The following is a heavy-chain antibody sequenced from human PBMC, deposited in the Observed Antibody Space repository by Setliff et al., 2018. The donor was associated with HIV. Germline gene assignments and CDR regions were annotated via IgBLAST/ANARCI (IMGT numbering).Heavy chain of an antibody. D-gene: IGHD1-26*01. CDR3: ARDSGTTVGATRPGY. J-gene: IGHJ4*02. V-gene: IGHV3-7*01. CDR1: GLTFSSYW. Sequence: GSLRLSCAASGLTFSSYWISWVRQAPGKGLEWVANINQDGSAKYYVDSVKGRFTISRDNAKNSLYLQMNSLRAEDTAVYYCARDSGTTVGATRPGYWGQGTLVT. CDR2: INQDGSAK.